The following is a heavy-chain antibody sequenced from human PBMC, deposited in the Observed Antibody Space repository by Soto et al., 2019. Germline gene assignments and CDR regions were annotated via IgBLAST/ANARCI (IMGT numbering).Heavy chain of an antibody. V-gene: IGHV3-23*01. CDR2: ISGSGGST. CDR3: ACQYSSSSNVDC. J-gene: IGHJ4*02. D-gene: IGHD6-6*01. Sequence: GSLSLSCAASGFTFSSYAMSWVRQAPGKGLEWVSAISGSGGSTYYADSVKGRFTISRDNSKNTLYLQMNSLRAEDTAVYYCACQYSSSSNVDCWGQGTLVTVSS. CDR1: GFTFSSYA.